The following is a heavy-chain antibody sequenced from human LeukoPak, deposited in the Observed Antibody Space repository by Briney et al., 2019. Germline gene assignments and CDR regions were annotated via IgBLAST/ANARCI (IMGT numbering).Heavy chain of an antibody. CDR1: GGTFSSYA. V-gene: IGHV1-69*13. Sequence: SVKVSCKASGGTFSSYAISWVRQAPGQGLEWMGGIIPIFGTANYAQKFRGRVTITADESTSTAYMELSSLRSEDTAVYYCARDNPGGSGYYYNWFDPWGQGTLVTVSS. CDR3: ARDNPGGSGYYYNWFDP. J-gene: IGHJ5*02. CDR2: IIPIFGTA. D-gene: IGHD3-22*01.